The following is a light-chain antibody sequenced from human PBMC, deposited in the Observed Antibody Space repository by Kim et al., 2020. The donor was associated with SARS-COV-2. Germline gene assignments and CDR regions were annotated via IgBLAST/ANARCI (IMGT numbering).Light chain of an antibody. CDR3: AAWDDSLSGPWV. Sequence: QPVLTQPPSVSEAPRQRVTISCSGSSSNIGKNAVNWYQQLPGKAPKLLIYYDNLLPSGVSDRFSGSKSGTSASLAISGLRSEDEADYYCAAWDDSLSGPWVFGGGTQLTVL. CDR1: SSNIGKNA. V-gene: IGLV1-36*01. J-gene: IGLJ3*02. CDR2: YDN.